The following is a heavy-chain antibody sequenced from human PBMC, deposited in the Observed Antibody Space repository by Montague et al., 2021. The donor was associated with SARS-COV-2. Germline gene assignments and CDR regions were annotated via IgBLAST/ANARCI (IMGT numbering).Heavy chain of an antibody. CDR1: GVSISSGTYY. V-gene: IGHV4-61*02. CDR2: VYTSGSA. CDR3: ARDIAVAGLFDY. J-gene: IGHJ4*02. D-gene: IGHD6-19*01. Sequence: TLSLTCTVSGVSISSGTYYWSWIRQPAGKGLEWIGRVYTSGSANYNPSLESRVTISVDTSKNQFSLKLSSVTAADTAVYYCARDIAVAGLFDYWGQGTLVTVSS.